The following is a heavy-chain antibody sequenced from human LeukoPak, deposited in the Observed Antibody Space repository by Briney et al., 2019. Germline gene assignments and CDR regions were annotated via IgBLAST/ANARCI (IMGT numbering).Heavy chain of an antibody. CDR2: MNPNSGNT. CDR1: GYTLTSYD. J-gene: IGHJ6*03. V-gene: IGHV1-8*01. CDR3: ARSQDSMITFGGVIVYHYYYYYYMDV. D-gene: IGHD3-16*02. Sequence: ASVKVSCKASGYTLTSYDINWVRQATGQGLEWMGWMNPNSGNTGYAQKFQGRVTMTRNTSISTAYMELSSLRSEDTAVYYCARSQDSMITFGGVIVYHYYYYYYMDVWGKGTTVTVSS.